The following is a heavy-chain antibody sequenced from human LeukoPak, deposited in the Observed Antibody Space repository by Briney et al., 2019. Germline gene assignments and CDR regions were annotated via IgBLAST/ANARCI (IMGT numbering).Heavy chain of an antibody. D-gene: IGHD6-13*01. J-gene: IGHJ5*02. CDR1: GGSISSGGYY. Sequence: PSETLSLTCTVSGGSISSGGYYWSWIRQHPGKGLEWIGYIYYSGSTYYNPSLKSRVTISVDTSKNQFSLKLSPVTAADTAVYYCARVAYSSSWYWFDPWGQGTLVTVSS. V-gene: IGHV4-31*03. CDR3: ARVAYSSSWYWFDP. CDR2: IYYSGST.